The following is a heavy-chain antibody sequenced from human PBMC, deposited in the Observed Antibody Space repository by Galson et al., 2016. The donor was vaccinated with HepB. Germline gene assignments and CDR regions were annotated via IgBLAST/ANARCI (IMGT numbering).Heavy chain of an antibody. CDR1: GFTFSGHG. CDR3: ARGEFGSAWNVAY. J-gene: IGHJ4*02. CDR2: TINDGSST. V-gene: IGHV3-74*01. D-gene: IGHD1-1*01. Sequence: SLRLSCAASGFTFSGHGMNWVRQAPGKGLVWVAHTINDGSSTDYADSVKGRFTISRDNAKSTLFLQMNSLRAEDTAVYYRARGEFGSAWNVAYWGQGTLLTVS.